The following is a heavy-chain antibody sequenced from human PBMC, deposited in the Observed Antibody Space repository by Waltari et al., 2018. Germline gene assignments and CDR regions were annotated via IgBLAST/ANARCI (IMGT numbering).Heavy chain of an antibody. D-gene: IGHD4-4*01. CDR1: GGSISRGGYS. V-gene: IGHV4-30-2*01. CDR2: LLHSGST. CDR3: ARTYSNYELNWFDP. Sequence: QLQLQESGSGLVKPSQTLSLTCAVPGGSISRGGYSWSWIRQPPGKGLEWIGYLLHSGSTYYNPSLKSRVTISVDRSKNQFSLKLSSVTAADTAVYYCARTYSNYELNWFDPWGQGTLVTVSS. J-gene: IGHJ5*02.